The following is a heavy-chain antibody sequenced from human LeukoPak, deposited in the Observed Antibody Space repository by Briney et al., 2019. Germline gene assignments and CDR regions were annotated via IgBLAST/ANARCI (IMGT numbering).Heavy chain of an antibody. J-gene: IGHJ3*02. D-gene: IGHD2-15*01. CDR1: GFTFDDYG. CDR2: INWNGGST. V-gene: IGHV3-20*04. Sequence: GSLRLSCAASGFTFDDYGMSWVRQAPGKGLEWVSGINWNGGSTGYADSVKGRFTISRDNAKNSLYLQMNSLRAQDTALYYCARERCSGGSCYPGTDAFDIWGQGTMVTVSS. CDR3: ARERCSGGSCYPGTDAFDI.